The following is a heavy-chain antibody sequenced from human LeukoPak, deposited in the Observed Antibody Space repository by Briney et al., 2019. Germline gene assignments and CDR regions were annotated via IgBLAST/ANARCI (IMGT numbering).Heavy chain of an antibody. V-gene: IGHV3-7*04. J-gene: IGHJ4*02. D-gene: IGHD5-24*01. CDR2: IKQDGSKK. Sequence: GGSLRLPCVASGFPFSSYWMTWVRQAPGKGLEWVANIKQDGSKKSYVDSVKGRSTISRDNAKNSLYLQMNSLRAEDTAIYYCTRVGYIDEGIDYWGQGTLVTVSS. CDR3: TRVGYIDEGIDY. CDR1: GFPFSSYW.